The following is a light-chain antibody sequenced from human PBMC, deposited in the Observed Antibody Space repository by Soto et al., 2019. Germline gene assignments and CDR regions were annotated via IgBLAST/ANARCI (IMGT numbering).Light chain of an antibody. J-gene: IGKJ1*01. CDR3: KQYGSSPST. CDR2: GAS. Sequence: EIVLTQSPGTLSLSPGERATLSCRASQSVSSSYLVWYQQKPGQAPRLLIYGASSRATGIPKRISGSGSGTDFTLKISSLEPEDFAVYYCKQYGSSPSTFGQGTKEEIK. V-gene: IGKV3-20*01. CDR1: QSVSSSY.